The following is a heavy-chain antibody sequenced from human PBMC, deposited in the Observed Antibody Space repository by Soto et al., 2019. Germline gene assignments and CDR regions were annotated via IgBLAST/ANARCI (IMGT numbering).Heavy chain of an antibody. CDR2: FPHNVTS. CDR3: ARYSGGSAFDI. Sequence: QVQLQESGPGLVKPSETLSLTCTVSGASITTYSCTWIRQPPGKGLEWMGYFPHNVTSNYNPSLKSRVTISEQTSKNQFSLNLTSVTAADVALYYCARYSGGSAFDILGQGTMVTGSS. J-gene: IGHJ3*02. D-gene: IGHD3-10*01. CDR1: GASITTYS. V-gene: IGHV4-59*01.